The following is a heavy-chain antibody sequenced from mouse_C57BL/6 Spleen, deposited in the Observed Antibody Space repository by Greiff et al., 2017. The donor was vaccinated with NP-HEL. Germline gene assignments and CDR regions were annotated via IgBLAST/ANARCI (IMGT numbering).Heavy chain of an antibody. V-gene: IGHV1-52*01. D-gene: IGHD1-1*01. CDR2: IDPSDSET. J-gene: IGHJ1*03. Sequence: QVQLQQPGAELVRPGSSVKLSCKASGYTFTSYWMHWVKQRPIQGLEWIGNIDPSDSETHYNQKFKDKATLTVDKSSSTAYMQLSSLTSEDSAVYYCARGGLSGSSYDWYFDVWGTGTTVTVSS. CDR3: ARGGLSGSSYDWYFDV. CDR1: GYTFTSYW.